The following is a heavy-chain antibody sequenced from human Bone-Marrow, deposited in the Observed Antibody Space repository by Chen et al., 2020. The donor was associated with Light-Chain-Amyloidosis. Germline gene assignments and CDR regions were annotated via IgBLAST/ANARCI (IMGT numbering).Heavy chain of an antibody. Sequence: EVQLMETGGGMIQPGGSLRLSCAVSGFSVSSNYLGWVRQAPGKGLEWGPLFHTGVTTYYTDSVKGRFTISRDNSKNTLYLQMNSLRAEDTAVYYCARDVLCSSSNTCNDYWGQGTLVTVSS. CDR1: GFSVSSNY. V-gene: IGHV3-53*02. J-gene: IGHJ4*02. CDR3: ARDVLCSSSNTCNDY. D-gene: IGHD2-2*01. CDR2: FHTGVTT.